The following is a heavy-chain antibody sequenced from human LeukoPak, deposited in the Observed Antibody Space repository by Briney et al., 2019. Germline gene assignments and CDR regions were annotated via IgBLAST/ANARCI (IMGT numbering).Heavy chain of an antibody. V-gene: IGHV3-74*01. CDR2: ISTDGYTT. CDR3: VVGGSPGY. D-gene: IGHD2-15*01. Sequence: GGSLRLSCAASGLAFSAYKMHWVRHAPRKGLVWVSRISTDGYTTDYADFVQGRFTASRDNTKNTWSLEMNSLRAEDTAVYYCVVGGSPGYWGQGTLVTVSS. CDR1: GLAFSAYK. J-gene: IGHJ4*02.